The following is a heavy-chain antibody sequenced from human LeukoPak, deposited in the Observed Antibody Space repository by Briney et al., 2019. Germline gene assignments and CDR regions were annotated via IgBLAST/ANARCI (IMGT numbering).Heavy chain of an antibody. J-gene: IGHJ4*02. Sequence: GGSLRLSCAAAGFIVSSNYMSWVRQAPGEGLEWVSVIYGDGSTYYADSVKGRFTISRDNSKNTLYLQMNSLRPEDTAVYYCARRFISGWHLDYWGQGTLVTVFS. V-gene: IGHV3-53*01. CDR3: ARRFISGWHLDY. CDR2: IYGDGST. D-gene: IGHD6-19*01. CDR1: GFIVSSNY.